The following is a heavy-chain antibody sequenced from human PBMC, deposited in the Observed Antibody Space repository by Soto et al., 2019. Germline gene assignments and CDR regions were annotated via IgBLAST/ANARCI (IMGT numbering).Heavy chain of an antibody. V-gene: IGHV1-8*01. D-gene: IGHD6-19*01. CDR3: ARGSRYSSGWYVVNWFDP. CDR1: GYTFTSYD. J-gene: IGHJ5*02. CDR2: MNPNSGNT. Sequence: ALVKVSCKASGYTFTSYDINWVRQATGQGLEWMGWMNPNSGNTGYAQKFQGRVTMTRNTSISTAYMELSSLRSEDTAVYYCARGSRYSSGWYVVNWFDPWGQGTLVTVSS.